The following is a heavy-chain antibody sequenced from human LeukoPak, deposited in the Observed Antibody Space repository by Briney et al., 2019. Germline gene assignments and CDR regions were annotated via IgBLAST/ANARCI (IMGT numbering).Heavy chain of an antibody. CDR2: IYYSGST. CDR1: GGSISSGGYY. Sequence: PSQTLSLTCTVSGGSISSGGYYWSWIRQHPGKGLEWIGYIYYSGSTYYNPSLKSRVTISVDTSKNQFSLKLSSVTAADTAVYYCARGYSGYPMGFDYWGQGTLVTVSS. D-gene: IGHD5-12*01. CDR3: ARGYSGYPMGFDY. J-gene: IGHJ4*02. V-gene: IGHV4-31*03.